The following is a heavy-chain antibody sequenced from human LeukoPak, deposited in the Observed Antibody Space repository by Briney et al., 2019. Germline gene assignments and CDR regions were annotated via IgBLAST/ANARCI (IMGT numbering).Heavy chain of an antibody. Sequence: GESLKISCKGSGYSFTSYWIGWVRQMPGKGLEWMGIIYPGDSDTRYSPSFQGQVTIPADKSISTAYLQWSSLKASDTAMYYCARSYYDFWSGYYDGMDVWGQGTTVTVSS. V-gene: IGHV5-51*01. CDR2: IYPGDSDT. J-gene: IGHJ6*02. D-gene: IGHD3-3*01. CDR3: ARSYYDFWSGYYDGMDV. CDR1: GYSFTSYW.